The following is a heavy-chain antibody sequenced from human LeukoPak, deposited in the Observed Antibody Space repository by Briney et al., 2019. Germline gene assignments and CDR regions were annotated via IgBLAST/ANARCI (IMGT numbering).Heavy chain of an antibody. J-gene: IGHJ5*02. CDR3: ARTLIVVVPAAKGYWFDP. Sequence: NPSETLSLTCTVSGGSISTNYWSWIRQPPGKGLEWIGYIYYSGSTNYNPSLKSRVTISVDTSKNQFSLKLSSVTAADTAVYYCARTLIVVVPAAKGYWFDPWGQGTLVTVSS. CDR1: GGSISTNY. D-gene: IGHD2-2*01. CDR2: IYYSGST. V-gene: IGHV4-59*01.